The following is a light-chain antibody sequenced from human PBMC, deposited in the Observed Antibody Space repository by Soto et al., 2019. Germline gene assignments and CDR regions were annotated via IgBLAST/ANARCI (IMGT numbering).Light chain of an antibody. CDR3: QQYENLPT. CDR2: DAS. CDR1: QNIHNY. J-gene: IGKJ5*01. V-gene: IGKV1-33*01. Sequence: DIQLTQSPSSLSASVGDRVTLTCLASQNIHNYVNWYQQKPGSAPQLLIYDASNSEAVVPSRFRASGSGTDFTFTISRLQPEDIATYYCQQYENLPTFGQGTRLEIK.